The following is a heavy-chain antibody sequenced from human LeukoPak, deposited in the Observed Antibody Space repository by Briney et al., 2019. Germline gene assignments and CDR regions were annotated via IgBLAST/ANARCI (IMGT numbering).Heavy chain of an antibody. Sequence: SVKVSCKASGGTFSSYAISWVRQAPGQGLEWMGGIIPIFGTANYAQKFQGRVTITTDESTSTAYMELSSLRSEDTAVYCCAREDWITRNWFDPWGQGTLVTVSS. CDR3: AREDWITRNWFDP. V-gene: IGHV1-69*05. CDR1: GGTFSSYA. D-gene: IGHD3-16*01. CDR2: IIPIFGTA. J-gene: IGHJ5*02.